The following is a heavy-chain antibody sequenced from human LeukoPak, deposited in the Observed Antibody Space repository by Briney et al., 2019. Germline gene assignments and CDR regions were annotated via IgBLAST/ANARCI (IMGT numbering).Heavy chain of an antibody. CDR3: AVGTMVRGVYDY. CDR1: GYTFTSYA. Sequence: ASVKVSCKASGYTFTSYAMHWVRQAPGQRLEWMGWINAGNGNTKYSQKFQGRVTITRDTSASTAYMELSSLRSEDTAVYYCAVGTMVRGVYDYWGQGTLVTVSS. J-gene: IGHJ4*02. V-gene: IGHV1-3*01. CDR2: INAGNGNT. D-gene: IGHD3-10*01.